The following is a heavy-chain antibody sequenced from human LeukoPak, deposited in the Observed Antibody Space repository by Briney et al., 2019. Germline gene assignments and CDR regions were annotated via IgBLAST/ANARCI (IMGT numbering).Heavy chain of an antibody. CDR3: AKFSGVVILPAAMND. D-gene: IGHD2-2*01. J-gene: IGHJ4*02. Sequence: GGSLRLSCSTSGFTFSNHFMHWVRQAPGKGLEYVSSIGPNGASTLYADSAKGRFTISRDNSKNTLYLQLNSLRAEDTAVYYCAKFSGVVILPAAMNDWGQGTLVTVSS. CDR1: GFTFSNHF. V-gene: IGHV3-64*04. CDR2: IGPNGAST.